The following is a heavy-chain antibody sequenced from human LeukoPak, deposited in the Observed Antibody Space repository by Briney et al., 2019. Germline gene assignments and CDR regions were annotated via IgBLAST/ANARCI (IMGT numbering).Heavy chain of an antibody. CDR2: IYSSGST. V-gene: IGHV3-66*01. CDR3: ASTTVTSNYYGMDV. D-gene: IGHD4-17*01. Sequence: GGSLRLSCAASGFTFDDYAMHWVRQAPGKGLEWVSVIYSSGSTYYAASVKGRFTISRDNSKNTLYLPMNSLRAEDTAVYYCASTTVTSNYYGMDVWGQGTTVTVS. J-gene: IGHJ6*02. CDR1: GFTFDDYA.